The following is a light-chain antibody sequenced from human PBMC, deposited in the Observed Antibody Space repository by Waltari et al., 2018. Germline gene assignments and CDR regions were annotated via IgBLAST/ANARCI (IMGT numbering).Light chain of an antibody. J-gene: IGKJ1*01. CDR2: DAS. V-gene: IGKV1-33*01. Sequence: DIQMTQSPSSLSASVGDRVTITCQASRDINNYLNWYQQKPGKAPKLLIYDASTLETGVPSRFSGSGSGTDFVFTISRLQPEDIATYYCQERGRTFGQGTKVEIK. CDR1: RDINNY. CDR3: QERGRT.